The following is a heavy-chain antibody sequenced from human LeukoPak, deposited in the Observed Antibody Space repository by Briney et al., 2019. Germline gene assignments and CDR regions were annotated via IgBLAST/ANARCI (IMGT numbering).Heavy chain of an antibody. J-gene: IGHJ4*02. Sequence: GASVKVSCKASGYTFTSYGISWVRQAPGQGPEWMGWISAYNGNTNYAQKFQGRVTMTRDTSISTAYMELSRLTSDDTAVYYCAKSTYEKYSSGYFGSWGQGTLVTVSS. V-gene: IGHV1-18*01. D-gene: IGHD3-22*01. CDR3: AKSTYEKYSSGYFGS. CDR1: GYTFTSYG. CDR2: ISAYNGNT.